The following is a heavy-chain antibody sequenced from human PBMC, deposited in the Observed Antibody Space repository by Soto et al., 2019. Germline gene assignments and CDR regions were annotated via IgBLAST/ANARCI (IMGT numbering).Heavy chain of an antibody. Sequence: QVQLVQSGAEVKKPGSSVKVSCKASGGTFSSYAISWVRQAPGQGLEWMGGIIPIFGTANYAQKFQGRVRITADESTSTANMELSSLRSEDTAVYYCARRAMVRGDKGYYYGMDVWGQGTTVTVSS. J-gene: IGHJ6*02. V-gene: IGHV1-69*12. CDR3: ARRAMVRGDKGYYYGMDV. CDR2: IIPIFGTA. D-gene: IGHD3-10*01. CDR1: GGTFSSYA.